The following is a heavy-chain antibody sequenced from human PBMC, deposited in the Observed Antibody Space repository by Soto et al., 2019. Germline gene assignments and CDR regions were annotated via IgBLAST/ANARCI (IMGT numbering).Heavy chain of an antibody. CDR2: INHSGST. Sequence: QVQLQQWGAGLLKPSETLSLTCAVYGGSFSGYYWSWIRQPPGKGLEWIGEINHSGSTNYNPSLNSRVTISVDTSKNQFSLKLGSVTAADTAVYYCARGRPYCSSTSCYRGERYNWFDPWGQGTLVTVSA. J-gene: IGHJ5*02. CDR1: GGSFSGYY. V-gene: IGHV4-34*01. D-gene: IGHD2-2*02. CDR3: ARGRPYCSSTSCYRGERYNWFDP.